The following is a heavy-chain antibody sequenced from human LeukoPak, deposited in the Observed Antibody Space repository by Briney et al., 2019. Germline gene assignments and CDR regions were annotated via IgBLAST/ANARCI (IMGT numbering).Heavy chain of an antibody. CDR2: INPNSGGT. D-gene: IGHD3-10*01. CDR1: RYTFTAYY. V-gene: IGHV1-2*02. J-gene: IGHJ4*02. Sequence: ASVKVSCKASRYTFTAYYMHWVRPAPGQGLEWMGWINPNSGGTNYAQKFQGRVTMTRDTSISTACMELNRLRSDDTAVYFCARSMKDYGSGTPPYDYWGQGTLVTVSS. CDR3: ARSMKDYGSGTPPYDY.